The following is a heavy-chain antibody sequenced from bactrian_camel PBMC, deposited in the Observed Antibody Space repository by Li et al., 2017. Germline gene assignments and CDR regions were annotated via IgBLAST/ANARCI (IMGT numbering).Heavy chain of an antibody. Sequence: VQLVESGGGLVQPGGSLRLSCAASGFTFSSSAMSWVRQAPGKEREGVARLDSDGDTSYADSVKGRFTISKDNAKNTLYLQMDNLKPDDTGMYYCAADFVDSCLTDVDWAHFGTWGQGTQVTVS. D-gene: IGHD1*01. CDR1: GFTFSSSA. CDR3: AADFVDSCLTDVDWAHFGT. V-gene: IGHV3S42*01. CDR2: LDSDGDT. J-gene: IGHJ6*01.